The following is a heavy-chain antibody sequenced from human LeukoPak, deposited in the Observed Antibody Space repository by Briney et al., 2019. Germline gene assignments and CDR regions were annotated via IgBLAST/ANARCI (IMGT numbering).Heavy chain of an antibody. CDR3: ARERQDTILHSGAFDI. Sequence: GGSLRLSCAASGFTFSSYFMHWVRQAPGKGLEWVADIASDGSHTFYVESVKGRFTISRDNSKNTLYSQMNSLRAEDTAVYFCARERQDTILHSGAFDIWGQGTMVTVSS. CDR1: GFTFSSYF. V-gene: IGHV3-30-3*01. D-gene: IGHD2-21*01. J-gene: IGHJ3*02. CDR2: IASDGSHT.